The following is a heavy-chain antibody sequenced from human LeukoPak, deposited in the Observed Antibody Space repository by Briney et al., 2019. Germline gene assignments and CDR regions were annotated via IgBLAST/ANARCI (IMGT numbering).Heavy chain of an antibody. CDR3: ARGTDSSSRNWFDP. D-gene: IGHD6-13*01. J-gene: IGHJ5*02. CDR2: IYTSGSN. Sequence: PSETLSLTCTVSGGSISSYYWSWIRPPAGKGLEWIGRIYTSGSNNYNPSLKGRVTRSVDTYKNHFSLKLSSGTAADTAVYYCARGTDSSSRNWFDPWGQGTLVTVSS. V-gene: IGHV4-4*07. CDR1: GGSISSYY.